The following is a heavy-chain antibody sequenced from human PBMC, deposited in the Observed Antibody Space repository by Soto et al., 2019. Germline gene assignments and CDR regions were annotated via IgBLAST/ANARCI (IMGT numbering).Heavy chain of an antibody. Sequence: SETLSLTCTVSGGSIRRGVYYWSWIRKPPGKGLEWIGYIYYSGSSYYNQSLKSRVTISVDTSRNQFSMKLSSVTAAETSVYYCASDRLFRYFDQWGQGILVTVS. J-gene: IGHJ4*02. V-gene: IGHV4-30-4*01. CDR3: ASDRLFRYFDQ. CDR2: IYYSGSS. CDR1: GGSIRRGVYY. D-gene: IGHD3-16*01.